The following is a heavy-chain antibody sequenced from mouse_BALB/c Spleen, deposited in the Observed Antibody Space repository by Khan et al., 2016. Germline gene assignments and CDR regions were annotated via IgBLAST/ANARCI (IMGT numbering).Heavy chain of an antibody. CDR2: INYSGST. V-gene: IGHV3-2*02. D-gene: IGHD1-1*01. J-gene: IGHJ2*01. CDR3: ARDYYGSSYFDY. Sequence: EVQLEESGPGLVKPSQSLSLTCTVTGYSITSDYAWNWIRQFPGNKLEWMGYINYSGSTSYNPSLKRRISITRDTSKNQFFLQLNSVTTEDTATYYCARDYYGSSYFDYWGQGTTLTVSS. CDR1: GYSITSDYA.